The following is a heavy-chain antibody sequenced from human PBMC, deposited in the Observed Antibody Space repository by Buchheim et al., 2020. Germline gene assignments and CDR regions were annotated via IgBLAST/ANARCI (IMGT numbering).Heavy chain of an antibody. CDR1: GFTFSSYG. Sequence: QVQLVESGGGVVQPGRSLRLSCAASGFTFSSYGMHWVRQAPGKGLEWVAVISYDGSNKYYADSVKGRFTISRDNSKNTLYLQMNSLRAEDTAVYYCAKSGAARPYDAFDIWGQGT. CDR3: AKSGAARPYDAFDI. CDR2: ISYDGSNK. J-gene: IGHJ3*02. V-gene: IGHV3-30*18. D-gene: IGHD6-6*01.